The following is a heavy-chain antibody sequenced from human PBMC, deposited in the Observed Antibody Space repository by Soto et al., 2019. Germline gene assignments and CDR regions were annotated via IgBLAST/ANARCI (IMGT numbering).Heavy chain of an antibody. V-gene: IGHV3-7*01. Sequence: GGSLRLSCATSGFSFSSFWMSWVRQSPGKGLEWVANIKQEASEKNYVDSVKGRFTISRDNAQNSLYLQMNSLRAEDTAVYYCARWAYCTSISCYGRWYWIESWGQGTLVTVSS. CDR2: IKQEASEK. J-gene: IGHJ4*02. CDR1: GFSFSSFW. CDR3: ARWAYCTSISCYGRWYWIES. D-gene: IGHD2-2*01.